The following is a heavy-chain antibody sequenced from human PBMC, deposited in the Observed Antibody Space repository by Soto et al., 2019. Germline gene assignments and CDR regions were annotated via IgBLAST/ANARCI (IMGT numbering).Heavy chain of an antibody. Sequence: GGSLRLSCAASGFTFNIYAMTWVRQAPGKGLEWVSTTGATGRTTYYSDSVKGRFTVSRDNSKNTLDLQMSNLRAEDTAVYYCATVHNTSRSFDYWGQGTLVTISS. V-gene: IGHV3-23*01. D-gene: IGHD1-20*01. J-gene: IGHJ4*02. CDR3: ATVHNTSRSFDY. CDR2: TGATGRTT. CDR1: GFTFNIYA.